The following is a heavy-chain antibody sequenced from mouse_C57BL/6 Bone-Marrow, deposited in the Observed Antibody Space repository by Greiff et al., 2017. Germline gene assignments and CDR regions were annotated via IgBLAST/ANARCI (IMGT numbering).Heavy chain of an antibody. Sequence: EVQLKESGGGLVKPGGSLKLSCAASGFTFSSYAMSWVRQTPEKRLEWVATISDGGSYTYYPDNVKGRFTISRDNAKNNLYLQMSHLKSEDTAMYYCAPNWSYYAMDYWGQGTSVTVSS. CDR3: APNWSYYAMDY. CDR2: ISDGGSYT. CDR1: GFTFSSYA. D-gene: IGHD4-1*01. J-gene: IGHJ4*01. V-gene: IGHV5-4*01.